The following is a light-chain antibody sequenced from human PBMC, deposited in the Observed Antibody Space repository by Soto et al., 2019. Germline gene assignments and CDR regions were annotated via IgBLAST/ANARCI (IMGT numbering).Light chain of an antibody. CDR3: QQYGRSIT. Sequence: EILLTQSPGTLSLSPGERDTLSCRASQSVPRNYLAWYQQKPGEAPRLLIYGTSSRATGIPDRFSGSGSGTDFTLTIRRLEPEDFAVFYCQQYGRSITFGQGTRLEIK. V-gene: IGKV3-20*01. CDR2: GTS. J-gene: IGKJ5*01. CDR1: QSVPRNY.